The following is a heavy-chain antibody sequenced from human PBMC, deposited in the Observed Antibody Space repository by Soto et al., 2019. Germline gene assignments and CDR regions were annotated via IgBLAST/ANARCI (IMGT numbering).Heavy chain of an antibody. Sequence: QVQLVQSGAEVKKPGASVKVSCKASGYTFTSYGISWVRQAPGQGLEWMGWISAYNGNTNYPQNLQGRVTMTTDTSTSTAYMVLRSLRSDDTAVYFCAREAVAAIEGVHYYYGMDFWGQGSTVTVSS. CDR3: AREAVAAIEGVHYYYGMDF. CDR1: GYTFTSYG. CDR2: ISAYNGNT. V-gene: IGHV1-18*01. D-gene: IGHD6-19*01. J-gene: IGHJ6*02.